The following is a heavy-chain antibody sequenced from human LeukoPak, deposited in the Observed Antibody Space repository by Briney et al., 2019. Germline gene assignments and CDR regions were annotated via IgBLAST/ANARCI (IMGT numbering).Heavy chain of an antibody. V-gene: IGHV3-21*01. CDR2: ISSTSGYI. CDR1: GFTFTNYR. J-gene: IGHJ4*02. CDR3: ARDSPYGTAGY. D-gene: IGHD2-8*02. Sequence: GGSLRLSCAASGFTFTNYRMTWVRQAPGKGLEWVSSISSTSGYIFYADSVQGRFTISRDNAKSSLYLQMNSLRAEDTAVYYCARDSPYGTAGYWGQGTLVTVSS.